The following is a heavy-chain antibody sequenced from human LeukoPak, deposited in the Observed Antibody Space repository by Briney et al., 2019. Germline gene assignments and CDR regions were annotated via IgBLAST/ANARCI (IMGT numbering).Heavy chain of an antibody. Sequence: ASVKVSCKASGYAFSSYGIGWVRQAPGQGLEWMGWVGPYNRKTNYSQKFQGRVTMNTDTSTNPAYLELRKLRSDDTDVYYCARGAPRGVWNFYFDYWGQGTLVTVSS. D-gene: IGHD1-7*01. CDR1: GYAFSSYG. CDR2: VGPYNRKT. J-gene: IGHJ4*02. CDR3: ARGAPRGVWNFYFDY. V-gene: IGHV1-18*01.